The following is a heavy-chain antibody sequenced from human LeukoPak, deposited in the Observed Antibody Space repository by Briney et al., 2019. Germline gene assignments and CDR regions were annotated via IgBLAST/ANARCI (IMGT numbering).Heavy chain of an antibody. Sequence: ASVKVSCKASGYTLTSYYMHWVRQAPGQGLEWMGIINPSGGSTSYAQKFQGRVTMTRDMSTSTVYMELSSLRSDDTAVYYCARVQAAAGYDYWGQGTLVTVSS. V-gene: IGHV1-46*01. J-gene: IGHJ4*02. D-gene: IGHD6-13*01. CDR3: ARVQAAAGYDY. CDR1: GYTLTSYY. CDR2: INPSGGST.